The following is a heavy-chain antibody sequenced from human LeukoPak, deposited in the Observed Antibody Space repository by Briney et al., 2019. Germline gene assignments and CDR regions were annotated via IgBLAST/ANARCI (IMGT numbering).Heavy chain of an antibody. CDR3: AKGTTPGTTYYFDY. CDR1: GFTFSSYA. CDR2: VSGSGAYT. Sequence: GGSLRLSCAASGFTFSSYAMSWVRQAPGKGLEWVSGVSGSGAYTFYADSVKGRFTISRDNSKNTLYLQMNSLRAEDTAVYYCAKGTTPGTTYYFDYWGQGTLVTVSS. V-gene: IGHV3-23*01. J-gene: IGHJ4*02. D-gene: IGHD1-7*01.